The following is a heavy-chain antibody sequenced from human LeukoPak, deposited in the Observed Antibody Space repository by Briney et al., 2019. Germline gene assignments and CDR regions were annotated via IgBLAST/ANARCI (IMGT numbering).Heavy chain of an antibody. CDR2: ISYDGSNK. J-gene: IGHJ4*02. CDR3: AKDRWFGEPQGSFFDY. Sequence: QSGGSLRISCAASGFTFSSYGMHWVRQAPGKGLEWVAVISYDGSNKYYADSVKGRFTISRDNSKNTLYLQMNSLRAEDTAVYYCAKDRWFGEPQGSFFDYWGQGTLVTVSS. CDR1: GFTFSSYG. V-gene: IGHV3-30*18. D-gene: IGHD3-10*01.